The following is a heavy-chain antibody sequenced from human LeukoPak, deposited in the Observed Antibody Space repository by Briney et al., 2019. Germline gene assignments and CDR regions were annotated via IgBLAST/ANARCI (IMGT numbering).Heavy chain of an antibody. J-gene: IGHJ3*01. D-gene: IGHD6-13*01. Sequence: GGSLRLSCAASGFTFSNYGFHWVRQAPGKGLEWTAAIWYDGSNQYYPDSVKGRFTISRDNSKNTIYLQMNSLRIEDTAMYYCARDLSSSWSPGVWGQGTTVSVSS. CDR2: IWYDGSNQ. CDR1: GFTFSNYG. CDR3: ARDLSSSWSPGV. V-gene: IGHV3-33*08.